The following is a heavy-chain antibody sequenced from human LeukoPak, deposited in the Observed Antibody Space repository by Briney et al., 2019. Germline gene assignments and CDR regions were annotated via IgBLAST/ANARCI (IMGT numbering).Heavy chain of an antibody. CDR3: ASSYDSALLRWLRR. V-gene: IGHV3-30*01. D-gene: IGHD3-22*01. CDR1: GFAFSSYA. CDR2: ISYDGSNK. J-gene: IGHJ4*02. Sequence: GGSLRLSCAASGFAFSSYAMHWVREAPGKGLEWVAVISYDGSNKYYADSVKGRFTISRDNSKNTLYLQMNSLRAEDTAVYYCASSYDSALLRWLRRWGQGTLVTVSS.